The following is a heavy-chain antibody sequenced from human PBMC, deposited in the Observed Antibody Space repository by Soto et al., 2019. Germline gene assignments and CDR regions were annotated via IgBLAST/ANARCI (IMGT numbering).Heavy chain of an antibody. CDR2: VRSHAHGGTT. CDR1: GFTFGDYA. V-gene: IGHV3-49*03. J-gene: IGHJ4*02. CDR3: TRQAVPNF. D-gene: IGHD6-19*01. Sequence: GGSLRLSCTASGFTFGDYAMSWFRQAPGKGLEWVGFVRSHAHGGTTEYAASVKGRFTISRDDSKSIAYLQMNSLTTEDTAVYYCTRQAVPNFWGQGTRVTVSS.